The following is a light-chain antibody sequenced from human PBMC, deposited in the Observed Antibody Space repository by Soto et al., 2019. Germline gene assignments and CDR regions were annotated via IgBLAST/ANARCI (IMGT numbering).Light chain of an antibody. Sequence: QSALTQPPSASGSPGQSVTISCTGNRSDVGGYDYVSWYQQHPGEAPKLMIYEVTKRPSGVPDRVSGSKSGNTASLTVSGLQTEDEADYYCSSYAGSNSVLFGGGTQLTVL. CDR1: RSDVGGYDY. V-gene: IGLV2-8*01. J-gene: IGLJ2*01. CDR2: EVT. CDR3: SSYAGSNSVL.